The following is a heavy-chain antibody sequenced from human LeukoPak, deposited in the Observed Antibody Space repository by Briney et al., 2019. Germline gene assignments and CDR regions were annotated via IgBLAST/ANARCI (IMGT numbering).Heavy chain of an antibody. V-gene: IGHV3-23*01. J-gene: IGHJ4*02. CDR3: AKSLGVGGYTRYKGFDQ. Sequence: GGSLRPSCAAPGFTFNSFAMNWVRQAPGKGLEWVSSISGSDGASHYADFVKGRFTISRDNSKNTLYLQMNSLRAEDTAAYYCAKSLGVGGYTRYKGFDQWGQGTLVVVSS. CDR1: GFTFNSFA. CDR2: ISGSDGAS. D-gene: IGHD3-16*02.